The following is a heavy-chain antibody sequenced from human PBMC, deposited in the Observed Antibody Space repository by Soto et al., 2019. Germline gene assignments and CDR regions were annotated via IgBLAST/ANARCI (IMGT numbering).Heavy chain of an antibody. CDR2: ISTDGTTT. V-gene: IGHV3-74*01. CDR1: GFTFNMYW. Sequence: GGSLRLSCAASGFTFNMYWMHWVRQAPGKGLEWISRISTDGTTTGYADSVRGRLTVSRDNAKNTLYLQMNSLIVEDTAVYYCTRDRTTITLFDYWGQGALVTVS. CDR3: TRDRTTITLFDY. D-gene: IGHD4-4*01. J-gene: IGHJ4*02.